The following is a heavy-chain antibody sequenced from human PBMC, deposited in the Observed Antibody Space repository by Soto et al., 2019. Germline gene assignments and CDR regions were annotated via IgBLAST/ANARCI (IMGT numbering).Heavy chain of an antibody. CDR1: GFTFSSYS. Sequence: PGGSLRLSCAASGFTFSSYSMNWVRQAPGKGLEWVSSISSSSSYIYYADSVKGRFTISRDNAKNSLYLQMNSLRAEDTAVYYCARDLPARILGGDAFDIWGQGTMVTVSS. V-gene: IGHV3-21*01. CDR2: ISSSSSYI. D-gene: IGHD3-16*01. CDR3: ARDLPARILGGDAFDI. J-gene: IGHJ3*02.